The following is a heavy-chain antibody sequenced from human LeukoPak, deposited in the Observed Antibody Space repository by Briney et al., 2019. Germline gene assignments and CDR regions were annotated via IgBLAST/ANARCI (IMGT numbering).Heavy chain of an antibody. CDR1: GFTFSSYA. Sequence: PGGSLRLSCAASGFTFSSYAMNWVRQAPGKGLEWVSTISGSGGSKHYADSVEGRFTISRDNSTNTVYLQMNSLRAEDTAIYYCAKLTSASGAYGVDVWGQGTTVTVSS. V-gene: IGHV3-23*01. J-gene: IGHJ6*02. CDR2: ISGSGGSK. D-gene: IGHD3-10*01. CDR3: AKLTSASGAYGVDV.